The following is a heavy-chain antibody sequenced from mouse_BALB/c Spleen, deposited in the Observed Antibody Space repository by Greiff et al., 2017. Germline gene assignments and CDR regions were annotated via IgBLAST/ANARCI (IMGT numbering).Heavy chain of an antibody. CDR2: IDPANGNT. V-gene: IGHV14-3*02. CDR3: ANTATEGFAD. J-gene: IGHJ3*01. CDR1: GFNIKDTY. Sequence: VQLKESGAELVKPGASVKLSCTASGFNIKDTYMHWVKQRPEQGLEWIGRIDPANGNTKYDPKFQGKATITADTSSNTAYLQLSSLTSEDTAVYYCANTATEGFADWGQGTLVTVSA. D-gene: IGHD1-2*01.